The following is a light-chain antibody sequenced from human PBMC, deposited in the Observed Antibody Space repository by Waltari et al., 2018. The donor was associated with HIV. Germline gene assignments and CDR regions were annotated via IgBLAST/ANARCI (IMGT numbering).Light chain of an antibody. Sequence: QSPLTQPASVSGNPGQSVTITCTGTNIDVGTSNLVSWYQQHPGQAPKLLIYSVSKRPSWVSSSFSGSKSGYWASLTIAGLLAEHESFYCCLTYVSDSGTWKFGGGTYLTV. CDR2: SVS. CDR1: NIDVGTSNL. CDR3: LTYVSDSGTWK. V-gene: IGLV2-23*02. J-gene: IGLJ3*02.